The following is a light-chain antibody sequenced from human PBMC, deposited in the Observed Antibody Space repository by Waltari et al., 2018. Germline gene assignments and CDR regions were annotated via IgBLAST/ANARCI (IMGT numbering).Light chain of an antibody. J-gene: IGLJ1*01. Sequence: QSALTQPASVSGSPGQSITISCTGTTSDIGYYKYVSWYRQHPGKAPKLIIYDVSHRPSGVSYRFSCSKSGNTASLTISWLRAEDEADYHCSSYSISSNYYVFGTGTTVTVL. CDR3: SSYSISSNYYV. CDR1: TSDIGYYKY. CDR2: DVS. V-gene: IGLV2-14*03.